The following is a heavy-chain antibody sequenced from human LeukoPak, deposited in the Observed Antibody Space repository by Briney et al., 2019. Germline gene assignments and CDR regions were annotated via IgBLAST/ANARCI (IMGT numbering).Heavy chain of an antibody. CDR2: IPYSGST. J-gene: IGHJ4*02. CDR3: ARHPELYFFDY. D-gene: IGHD3-10*01. Sequence: PSETLSLTCTVSGASISSYYWSWIRQPPGKRLEWIGYIPYSGSTNYNPSLKSRVTISADTSKNQVSLTLSSVTAADTAVYYCARHPELYFFDYWGQGTLVTVSS. CDR1: GASISSYY. V-gene: IGHV4-59*08.